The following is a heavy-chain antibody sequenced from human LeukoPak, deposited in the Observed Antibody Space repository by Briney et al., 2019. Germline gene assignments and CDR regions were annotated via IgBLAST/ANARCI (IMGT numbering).Heavy chain of an antibody. V-gene: IGHV1-69*04. J-gene: IGHJ6*02. Sequence: ASVKVSCKASGGTFISYAISWVRQAPGQGLEWMGRIIPILGIANYAQKFQGRVTITADKSTSTAYMELSSLRSEDTAVYYCARTTEIVVVNGMDVWGQGTTVTVSS. CDR2: IIPILGIA. CDR3: ARTTEIVVVNGMDV. CDR1: GGTFISYA. D-gene: IGHD2-2*01.